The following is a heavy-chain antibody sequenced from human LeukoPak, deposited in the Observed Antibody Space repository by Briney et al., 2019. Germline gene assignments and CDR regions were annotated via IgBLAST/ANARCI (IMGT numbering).Heavy chain of an antibody. CDR2: ISSSSSYI. D-gene: IGHD3-16*01. J-gene: IGHJ4*02. V-gene: IGHV3-21*01. CDR3: ARGRGSYPNYFDF. Sequence: PGGSLRLSCAASGFTFSSYWMHWVRQAPGKGLEWVSSISSSSSYIYYADSVKGRFTISRDNAKNSLYLQMNSLRAEDTAVYYCARGRGSYPNYFDFWGQGTLVTVSS. CDR1: GFTFSSYW.